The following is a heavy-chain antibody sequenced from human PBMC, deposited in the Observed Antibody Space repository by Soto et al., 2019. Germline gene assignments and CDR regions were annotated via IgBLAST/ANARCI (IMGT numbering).Heavy chain of an antibody. D-gene: IGHD2-21*02. CDR2: IYSGGST. CDR1: GFSVSTHY. CDR3: ARSGGNYWFDP. J-gene: IGHJ5*02. Sequence: EVQLVESGGGLVQPGGSLRLSCAASGFSVSTHYMRWVRQAPGKGLEWVSVIYSGGSTYYADSVKGRFTISRDNSKNTLYLQMNSLRAEDTAVYYCARSGGNYWFDPWGQATLVTVSS. V-gene: IGHV3-66*01.